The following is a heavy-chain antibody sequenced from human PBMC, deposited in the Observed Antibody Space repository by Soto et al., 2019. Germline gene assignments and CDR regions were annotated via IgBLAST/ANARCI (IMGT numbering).Heavy chain of an antibody. J-gene: IGHJ4*02. CDR1: GFTFSDHY. D-gene: IGHD6-19*01. CDR3: AKEDSSGWYGSCDY. CDR2: ISGSGGST. Sequence: PGGSLRLSCAASGFTFSDHYMDWVRQAPGKGLEWVSAISGSGGSTYYADSVKGRFTISRDNSKNTLYLQMNSLRAEDTAVYYCAKEDSSGWYGSCDYWGQGTLVTVSS. V-gene: IGHV3-23*01.